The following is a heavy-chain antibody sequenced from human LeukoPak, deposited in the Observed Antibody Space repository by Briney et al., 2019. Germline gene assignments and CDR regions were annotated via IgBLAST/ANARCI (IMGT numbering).Heavy chain of an antibody. Sequence: SQTLSLTCTVSGGSISSGGYYWSWIRQHPGKGLEWIGYIYYSGSTYYNPSLKSRVTISVDTSKNQFSLKLSSVTAADTAVYYCARESYDFWSGYFGGRGWFDPWGQGTLVTVSS. J-gene: IGHJ5*02. V-gene: IGHV4-31*03. CDR2: IYYSGST. CDR3: ARESYDFWSGYFGGRGWFDP. D-gene: IGHD3-3*01. CDR1: GGSISSGGYY.